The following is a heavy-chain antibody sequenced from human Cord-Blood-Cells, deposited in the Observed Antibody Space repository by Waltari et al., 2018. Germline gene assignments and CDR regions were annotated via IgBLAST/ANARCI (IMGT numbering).Heavy chain of an antibody. Sequence: QVQLVQSGAEGKKPGSSVKVACKASGGTFSSYPISWVRQAPGQGLEWMGGIIPIFGTANYAQKFQGRVTITADKSTSTAYMELSSLRSEDTAVYYCAREMSRSSSSWFDPWGQGTLVTVSS. CDR2: IIPIFGTA. CDR3: AREMSRSSSSWFDP. CDR1: GGTFSSYP. J-gene: IGHJ5*02. D-gene: IGHD6-6*01. V-gene: IGHV1-69*06.